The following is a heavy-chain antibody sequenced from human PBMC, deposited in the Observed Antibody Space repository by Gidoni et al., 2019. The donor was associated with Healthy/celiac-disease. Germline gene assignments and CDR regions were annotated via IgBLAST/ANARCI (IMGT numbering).Heavy chain of an antibody. J-gene: IGHJ4*02. V-gene: IGHV4-39*02. D-gene: IGHD3-16*02. CDR2: IFYSGST. CDR1: GGSISRDSYY. Sequence: QLQLQESGPGLVKPSETLSLTCTVSGGSISRDSYYWGWIRQPPGKGLEWVGSIFYSGSTYYNPSLKSRVNISVDTSKNQFSLKLRSVTAADTAVYYCAREIYDYVWGTYRPRANFDYWGQGTLVTVSS. CDR3: AREIYDYVWGTYRPRANFDY.